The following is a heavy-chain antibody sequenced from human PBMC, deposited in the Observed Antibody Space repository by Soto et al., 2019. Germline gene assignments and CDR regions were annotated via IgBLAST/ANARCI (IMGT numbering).Heavy chain of an antibody. CDR2: ISAYNGNT. CDR1: GYTFTSYG. CDR3: ARVRVSAGLGYCSGGSCYKTPDCRWFDP. V-gene: IGHV1-18*01. J-gene: IGHJ5*02. D-gene: IGHD2-15*01. Sequence: QVQLVQSGAEVKKPGASVKVSCKASGYTFTSYGISWVRQAPGQGLEWMGWISAYNGNTNYAQKLQGRVTMTTDTSSSTADLELRCLTSGDTAVYHCARVRVSAGLGYCSGGSCYKTPDCRWFDPWGQGTLVTVSS.